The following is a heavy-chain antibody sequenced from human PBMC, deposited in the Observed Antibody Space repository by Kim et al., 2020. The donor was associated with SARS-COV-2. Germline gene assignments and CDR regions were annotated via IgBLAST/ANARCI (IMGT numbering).Heavy chain of an antibody. CDR3: ANTDYYDSSGYYYFGRGY. D-gene: IGHD3-22*01. Sequence: GGSLRLSCAASGFTFSSYAMSWVRQAPGKGLEWVSGIGASGGSTYYADSVKGRFTISRDNSKNTLYLQMNSLRAEDTAVYYCANTDYYDSSGYYYFGRGYWGQGTLVTVSS. CDR1: GFTFSSYA. V-gene: IGHV3-23*01. J-gene: IGHJ4*02. CDR2: IGASGGST.